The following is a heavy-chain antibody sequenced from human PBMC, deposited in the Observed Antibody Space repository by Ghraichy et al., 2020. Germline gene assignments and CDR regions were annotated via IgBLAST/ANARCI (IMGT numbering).Heavy chain of an antibody. J-gene: IGHJ4*02. Sequence: GGSLRLSCAASGFTVSSNYMSWVRQAPGKGLEWVSVIYSGGSTYYADSVKGRFTISRDNSKKTVYLQMNSLRAEDTAVYYCARGYYYGNSGFDDYWGQGTLVTVSS. CDR2: IYSGGST. CDR1: GFTVSSNY. D-gene: IGHD3-22*01. CDR3: ARGYYYGNSGFDDY. V-gene: IGHV3-53*01.